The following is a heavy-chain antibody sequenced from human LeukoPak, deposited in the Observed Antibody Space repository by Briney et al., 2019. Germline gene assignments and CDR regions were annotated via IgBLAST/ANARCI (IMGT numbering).Heavy chain of an antibody. D-gene: IGHD1-26*01. V-gene: IGHV3-20*01. CDR1: GFTFDDYG. J-gene: IGHJ4*02. Sequence: GGSLRLSCAASGFTFDDYGMSWVRQAPGRGREWGSGINWNGGSTGYADSVKGRFTISRDNAKNSLYLQMNSLRAEDTALYHCARGGPMSRGSYRTKPFDYWGQGTLVTVSS. CDR2: INWNGGST. CDR3: ARGGPMSRGSYRTKPFDY.